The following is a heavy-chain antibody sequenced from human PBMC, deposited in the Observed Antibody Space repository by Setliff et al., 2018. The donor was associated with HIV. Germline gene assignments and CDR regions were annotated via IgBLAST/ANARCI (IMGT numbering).Heavy chain of an antibody. V-gene: IGHV5-51*01. CDR1: GYSFTTYW. CDR2: IHPGDSET. D-gene: IGHD5-12*01. Sequence: GESLKISCKGSGYSFTTYWIGWVRQMPGKGLEWMGIIHPGDSETRYSPSFQGQVIISADKSINTAYLQWSSLKASDTAMYYCARVGPGHRDGKIYDTFDIWGQGTLVTVS. J-gene: IGHJ3*02. CDR3: ARVGPGHRDGKIYDTFDI.